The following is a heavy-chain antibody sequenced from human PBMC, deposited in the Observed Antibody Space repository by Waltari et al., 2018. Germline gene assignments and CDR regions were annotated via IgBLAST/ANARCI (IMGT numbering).Heavy chain of an antibody. V-gene: IGHV3-53*02. CDR3: ARGPYNFWSGYSFEY. CDR1: GFTVSDSY. Sequence: EVQLVETGGGLIQPGGSLRLSCAASGFTVSDSYMSWVRQAPGKGLEWVLLIHSGGSTFYADSVKGRFTISRDYSKNTLYLQMNSLRAEDSALYYCARGPYNFWSGYSFEYWGQGTLVTVSS. J-gene: IGHJ4*02. CDR2: IHSGGST. D-gene: IGHD3-3*01.